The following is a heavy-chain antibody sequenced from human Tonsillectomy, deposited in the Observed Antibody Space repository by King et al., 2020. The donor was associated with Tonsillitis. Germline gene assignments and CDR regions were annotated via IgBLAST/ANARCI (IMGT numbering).Heavy chain of an antibody. CDR3: VTGAGWLPDY. Sequence: VQLQESGPGLVKPSETLSLTCTVSGGSISNNYLNWIRQPLGKGLEWIGLFHDSGHTNYNPSLKSRVTMSADTSKNQFSLNLSSVTAADTAVYYCVTGAGWLPDYWGQGTLVTVSS. V-gene: IGHV4-59*01. CDR1: GGSISNNY. D-gene: IGHD3-22*01. J-gene: IGHJ4*02. CDR2: FHDSGHT.